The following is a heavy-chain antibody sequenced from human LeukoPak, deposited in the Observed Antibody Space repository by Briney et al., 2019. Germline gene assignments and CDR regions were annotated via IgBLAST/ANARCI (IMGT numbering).Heavy chain of an antibody. CDR3: AKGYYYDSSGYYKRPGYFQH. CDR1: GYTFTGYY. Sequence: PEASVKVSCKASGYTFTGYYMHWVRQAPGQGLEWMGWINPNSGGTNYAQKFQGRVTMTRDTSISTAYMELSRLRSDDTAVYYCAKGYYYDSSGYYKRPGYFQHWGQGTLVTVSS. CDR2: INPNSGGT. D-gene: IGHD3-22*01. J-gene: IGHJ1*01. V-gene: IGHV1-2*02.